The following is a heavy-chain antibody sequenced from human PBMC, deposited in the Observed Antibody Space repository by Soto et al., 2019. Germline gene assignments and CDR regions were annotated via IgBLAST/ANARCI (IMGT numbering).Heavy chain of an antibody. CDR1: GDRVSSNSAG. V-gene: IGHV6-1*01. CDR3: ARDPGIAAAGTDRYYYYYYGMDV. D-gene: IGHD6-13*01. Sequence: SQTLSLTCAISGDRVSSNSAGWGGIMHSASRGLEWVGRTYYRSKWYNDYAVSVKSRITINPDTSKNQFSLQLNSVTPEDTAVYYCARDPGIAAAGTDRYYYYYYGMDVWGQGTTVTVSS. CDR2: TYYRSKWYN. J-gene: IGHJ6*02.